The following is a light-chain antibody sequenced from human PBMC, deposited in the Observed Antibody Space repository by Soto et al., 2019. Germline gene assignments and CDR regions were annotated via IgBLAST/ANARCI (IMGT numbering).Light chain of an antibody. J-gene: IGLJ1*01. CDR1: SSDVGNYNR. V-gene: IGLV2-18*02. CDR2: DVS. Sequence: QSALTQPPSVSGSPGQSVAISCTGTSSDVGNYNRVSWYQQPPGSAPKLILYDVSNRPSGVPDRFSGSKSGNTASLTISGLQADDEADYYCSSYTTSSTHVFGTGTQVTVL. CDR3: SSYTTSSTHV.